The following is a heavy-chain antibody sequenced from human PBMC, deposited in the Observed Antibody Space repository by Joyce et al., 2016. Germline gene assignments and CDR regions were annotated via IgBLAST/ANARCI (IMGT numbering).Heavy chain of an antibody. D-gene: IGHD3-10*02. CDR1: GYSFTSHW. J-gene: IGHJ5*02. Sequence: EVQLVQSGAEVKKPGESPRISCKGSGYSFTSHWISWVRQMPGKGLEWMGRIDPRDSYTDYSPSFEGHVTISFDKTISAAYLQWSSLRASDTAIYYCARHVTDWFDPWGQGTLVTVSS. V-gene: IGHV5-10-1*03. CDR2: IDPRDSYT. CDR3: ARHVTDWFDP.